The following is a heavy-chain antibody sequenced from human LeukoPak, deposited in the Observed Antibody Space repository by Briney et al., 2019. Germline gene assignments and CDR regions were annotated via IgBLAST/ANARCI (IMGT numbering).Heavy chain of an antibody. CDR2: ISWNSGSI. CDR1: GFTFDDFA. D-gene: IGHD3-3*01. J-gene: IGHJ4*02. Sequence: AGGSLRLSCAASGFTFDDFAMHWVRQAPGRGLEWVSGISWNSGSIGYADSVKGRFTISRDNATNSLYLQMNRLRAEDTALYYCAKDSRITIFGVIDYWGQGSLVTVSS. V-gene: IGHV3-9*01. CDR3: AKDSRITIFGVIDY.